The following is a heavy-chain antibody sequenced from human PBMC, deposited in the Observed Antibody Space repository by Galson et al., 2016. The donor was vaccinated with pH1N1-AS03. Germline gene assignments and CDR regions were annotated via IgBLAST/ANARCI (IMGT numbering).Heavy chain of an antibody. V-gene: IGHV3-30*18. D-gene: IGHD3/OR15-3a*01. J-gene: IGHJ4*02. Sequence: SPRLSCAASGFSINNNYMSWVRQAPGKGLEWVAIISFDGTNKYYADSVKGRFSISRDNSKNTLFLQMSALRAEDTAVYYCANDFNYEFWSGYSFYWGQGALVTVSS. CDR1: GFSINNNY. CDR2: ISFDGTNK. CDR3: ANDFNYEFWSGYSFY.